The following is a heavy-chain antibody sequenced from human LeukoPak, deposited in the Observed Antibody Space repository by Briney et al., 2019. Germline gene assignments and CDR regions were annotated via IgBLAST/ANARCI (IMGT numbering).Heavy chain of an antibody. J-gene: IGHJ5*02. V-gene: IGHV4-4*07. Sequence: PSETLSLTCTVSGGSISSYYWSWIRQPPGKGLEWIGRIYTSGSTNYNPSLKSRVTMSVDTSKNQFSLKLSSVTAADTAVYYCAREDRNYYGSGSYYKLSWFDPWGQGTLVTVSS. D-gene: IGHD3-10*01. CDR1: GGSISSYY. CDR2: IYTSGST. CDR3: AREDRNYYGSGSYYKLSWFDP.